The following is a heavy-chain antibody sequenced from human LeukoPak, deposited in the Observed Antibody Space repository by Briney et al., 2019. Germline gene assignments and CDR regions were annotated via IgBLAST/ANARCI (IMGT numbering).Heavy chain of an antibody. Sequence: PSQTLSLTSTVSGGSISSGDYYWSWIRQPPGKGLEWIGYIYYSGSTYYNPSLKSRVTISVDTSKNQFSLKLSSVTAADTAVYYCARVFKRAPKGYDAFDIWGQGTMVTVSS. J-gene: IGHJ3*02. CDR3: ARVFKRAPKGYDAFDI. CDR1: GGSISSGDYY. CDR2: IYYSGST. D-gene: IGHD1-14*01. V-gene: IGHV4-30-4*08.